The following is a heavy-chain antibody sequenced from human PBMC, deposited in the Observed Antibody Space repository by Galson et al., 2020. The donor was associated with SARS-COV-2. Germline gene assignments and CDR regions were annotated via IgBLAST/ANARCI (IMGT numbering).Heavy chain of an antibody. D-gene: IGHD6-19*01. CDR3: AKDKGITVAGGMDV. CDR1: GFTFDDYV. Sequence: GGSLRLSCEASGFTFDDYVLHWVRQTPGKGLEWVSGISWNSRNIDYADSVKGRFTISRDNAKNSLYLQMDSLRADDTALYYCAKDKGITVAGGMDVWGLGTTVTVSS. V-gene: IGHV3-9*01. CDR2: ISWNSRNI. J-gene: IGHJ6*02.